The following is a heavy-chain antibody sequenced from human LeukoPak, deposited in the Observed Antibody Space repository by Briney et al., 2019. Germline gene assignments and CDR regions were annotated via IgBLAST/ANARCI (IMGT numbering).Heavy chain of an antibody. CDR2: IRSNSDGGTI. CDR1: GFTFSSAW. CDR3: ATDFYDST. V-gene: IGHV3-15*07. J-gene: IGHJ5*02. D-gene: IGHD3-22*01. Sequence: KAGGSLRLSCATSGFTFSSAWMNWVRQAPGKGLEWVGRIRSNSDGGTIDYAAPVKGRFTLSRDDSKTTLYLQMNSLQTEDTAVYYCATDFYDSTWGQGTLVTVSS.